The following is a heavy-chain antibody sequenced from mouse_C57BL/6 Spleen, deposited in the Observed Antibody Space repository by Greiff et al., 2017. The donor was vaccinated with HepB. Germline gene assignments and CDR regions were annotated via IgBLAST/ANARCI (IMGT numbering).Heavy chain of an antibody. J-gene: IGHJ2*01. CDR1: GFTFSDYG. V-gene: IGHV5-17*01. CDR2: ISSGSSTI. CDR3: AREGWEDYFDY. Sequence: EVKLMESGGGLVKPGGSLKLSCAASGFTFSDYGMHWVRQAPEKGLEWVAYISSGSSTIYYADTVKGRFTISRDNAKNTLFLQMTSLRSEDTAMYYCAREGWEDYFDYWGQGTTLTVSS. D-gene: IGHD3-3*01.